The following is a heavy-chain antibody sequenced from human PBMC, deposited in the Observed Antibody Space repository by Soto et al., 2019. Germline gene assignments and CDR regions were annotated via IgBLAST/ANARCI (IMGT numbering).Heavy chain of an antibody. D-gene: IGHD3-22*01. CDR2: INSDGSST. CDR1: GFTFSSYW. Sequence: GGSLRLSCAASGFTFSSYWMHWVRQAPGKGLVWVSRINSDGSSTSYADSVKGRFTISRDNAKNTLYLQMNSLRAEDTAVYYCARVGDSSGYYPLFDCWGQGTLVTVSS. J-gene: IGHJ4*02. V-gene: IGHV3-74*01. CDR3: ARVGDSSGYYPLFDC.